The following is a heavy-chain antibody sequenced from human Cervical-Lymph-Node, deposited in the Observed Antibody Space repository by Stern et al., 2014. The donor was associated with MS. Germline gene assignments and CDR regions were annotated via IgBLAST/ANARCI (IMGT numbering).Heavy chain of an antibody. V-gene: IGHV3-33*01. D-gene: IGHD4/OR15-4a*01. CDR1: GFTFSSHG. Sequence: MQLVESGGGVVQPGRSLRLSCAASGFTFSSHGMHWVRQAPGKGLAWVAVILSDGSSKYYIDSVRGRFSISRDNSKNTLYLHMNSLRAEDTAVYYCARDRVGALDYWGQGTLVTVSS. CDR3: ARDRVGALDY. CDR2: ILSDGSSK. J-gene: IGHJ4*02.